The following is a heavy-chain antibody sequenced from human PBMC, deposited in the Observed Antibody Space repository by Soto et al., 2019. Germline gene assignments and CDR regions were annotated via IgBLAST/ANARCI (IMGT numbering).Heavy chain of an antibody. CDR2: IGAYNGDT. J-gene: IGHJ5*02. CDR1: GYTSSTYG. V-gene: IGHV1-18*01. Sequence: QVQLVQSGTEVKKPGASVRVSCKASGYTSSTYGFSWVRQAPGQGLEWMGWIGAYNGDTNYAQNFQGRVTMTTDTSTTTSYMELRRLTFDDTAVYFCARDWRVAEGFDPWGQGTLVIVSS. CDR3: ARDWRVAEGFDP. D-gene: IGHD3-3*01.